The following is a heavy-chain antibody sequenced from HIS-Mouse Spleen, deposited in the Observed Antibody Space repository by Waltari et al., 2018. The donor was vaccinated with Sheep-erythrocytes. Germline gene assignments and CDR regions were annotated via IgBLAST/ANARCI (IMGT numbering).Heavy chain of an antibody. Sequence: QLQLQESGPGLVKPSETLSLTCTVSGGSISSSSYYWGWIRQPPGKGLEWIGSIYYSGSTDYSPSLNGRVTISVDTAKNQFSMKLSSVTAADTAVYYCARDEGTYYDFWSGYPPSYYFDYWGQGTLVTVSS. CDR1: GGSISSSSYY. CDR2: IYYSGST. D-gene: IGHD3-3*01. J-gene: IGHJ4*02. CDR3: ARDEGTYYDFWSGYPPSYYFDY. V-gene: IGHV4-39*07.